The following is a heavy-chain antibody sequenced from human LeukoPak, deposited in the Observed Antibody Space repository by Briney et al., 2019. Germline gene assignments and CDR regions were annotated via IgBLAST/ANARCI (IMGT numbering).Heavy chain of an antibody. CDR1: GFTFNSHA. Sequence: GGSLRLSCAASGFTFNSHALNWVRQAPGKGLEWISGIRGSGGSTYYADSVKGRFTISRDNSKNTLYLQMNSLRAEDTAVYYCAKMGISWAVAGLSSPFDSWGQGTLVTVSS. V-gene: IGHV3-23*01. CDR2: IRGSGGST. CDR3: AKMGISWAVAGLSSPFDS. J-gene: IGHJ4*02. D-gene: IGHD6-19*01.